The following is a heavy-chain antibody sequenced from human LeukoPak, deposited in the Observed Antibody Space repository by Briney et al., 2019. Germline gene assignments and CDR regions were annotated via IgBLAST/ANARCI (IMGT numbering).Heavy chain of an antibody. V-gene: IGHV4-34*01. J-gene: IGHJ4*02. CDR2: INHSGST. CDR3: ASYPGGDSAY. D-gene: IGHD2-21*02. CDR1: GGSFSGYY. Sequence: TSETLSLTCAVYGGSFSGYYWSWIRQPPGKGLEWIGEINHSGSTNYNPSLKSRVTISVDTSKNQFSLKLSSVTAADTAVYYCASYPGGDSAYWGQGTQVTVSS.